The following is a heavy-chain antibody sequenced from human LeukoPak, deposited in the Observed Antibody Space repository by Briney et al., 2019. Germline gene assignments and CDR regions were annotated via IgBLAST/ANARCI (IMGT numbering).Heavy chain of an antibody. V-gene: IGHV4-34*01. Sequence: SETLSLTCAVYGGSSSGYYWSWIRQPPGKGLEWIGKINHNGSTNYNPSLKSRVTISVDTSKNQFSLKVSAVTAADTAVYYRARGEGARDGYNYEGPFYFDYWGQATLVTVSS. J-gene: IGHJ4*02. CDR1: GGSSSGYY. D-gene: IGHD5-24*01. CDR2: INHNGST. CDR3: ARGEGARDGYNYEGPFYFDY.